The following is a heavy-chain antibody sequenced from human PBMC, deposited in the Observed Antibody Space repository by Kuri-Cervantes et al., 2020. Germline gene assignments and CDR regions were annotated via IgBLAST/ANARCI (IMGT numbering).Heavy chain of an antibody. CDR2: INHSGST. D-gene: IGHD2-2*01. J-gene: IGHJ4*02. V-gene: IGHV4-34*01. CDR1: GGSFSGYY. Sequence: GSLRLSCAVYGGSFSGYYWSWIRQPPGKGLEWIGEINHSGSTNYNPSLKSRVTISVDTSKNQFSLKLSSVTAADTAVYYCASQAQLPAKSGDYWGQGTLVTVSS. CDR3: ASQAQLPAKSGDY.